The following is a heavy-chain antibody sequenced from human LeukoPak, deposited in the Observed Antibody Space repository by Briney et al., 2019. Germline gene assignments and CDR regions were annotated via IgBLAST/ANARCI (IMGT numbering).Heavy chain of an antibody. D-gene: IGHD1-26*01. CDR3: ARESAGGIVGATVDY. CDR2: IIPIFGTA. CDR1: GGTFSSYA. J-gene: IGHJ4*02. V-gene: IGHV1-69*05. Sequence: SVKVSCKASGGTFSSYAISWVRQAPGQGLEWMGGIIPIFGTANYAQKFQGRVTITTDESTSTAYMELSSLRSEDTAVYYCARESAGGIVGATVDYWGQGTLVTVSS.